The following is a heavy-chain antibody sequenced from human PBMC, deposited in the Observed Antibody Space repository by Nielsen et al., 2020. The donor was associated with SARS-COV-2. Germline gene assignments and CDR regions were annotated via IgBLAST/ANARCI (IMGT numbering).Heavy chain of an antibody. J-gene: IGHJ3*02. D-gene: IGHD6-13*01. V-gene: IGHV3-23*01. CDR2: ISGSGGST. CDR1: GFTFSSYA. Sequence: GGSLRLSCAASGFTFSSYAMSWVRQAPGKGLEWVSAISGSGGSTYYADSVKGRFTISRDNSKNTLYLQMNSLRAEDTAVYYCARGRIAGIDAFDIWGQGTMVTVSS. CDR3: ARGRIAGIDAFDI.